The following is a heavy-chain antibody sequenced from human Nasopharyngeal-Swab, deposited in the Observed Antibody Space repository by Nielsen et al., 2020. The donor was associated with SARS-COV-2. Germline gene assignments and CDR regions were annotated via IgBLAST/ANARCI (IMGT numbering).Heavy chain of an antibody. CDR2: ISSSSSTI. CDR3: ASEGTVTSYYYYGMDV. V-gene: IGHV3-48*04. D-gene: IGHD4-17*01. Sequence: VRQAPGKGLEWVSYISSSSSTIYYADSVKGRFTISRDNAKNSLYLQMNSLRAEDTAVYYCASEGTVTSYYYYGMDVWGQGTTVTVSS. J-gene: IGHJ6*02.